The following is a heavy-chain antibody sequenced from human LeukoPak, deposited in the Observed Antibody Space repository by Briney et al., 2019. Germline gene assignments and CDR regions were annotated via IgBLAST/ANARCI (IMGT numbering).Heavy chain of an antibody. D-gene: IGHD5-18*01. V-gene: IGHV4-59*01. CDR3: ARYTAIGKIDY. Sequence: SETLSLTCTVSGGFISSYYWSWIRQPPGKGLEWIGYIYYSGSTNYNPSLKSRVTISVDTSKNQFSLKLSSVTAADTAVYYCARYTAIGKIDYWGQGTLVTVSS. CDR2: IYYSGST. CDR1: GGFISSYY. J-gene: IGHJ4*02.